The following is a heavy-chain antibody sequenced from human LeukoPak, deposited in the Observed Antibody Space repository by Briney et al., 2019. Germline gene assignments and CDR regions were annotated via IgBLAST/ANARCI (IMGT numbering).Heavy chain of an antibody. J-gene: IGHJ4*02. V-gene: IGHV4-38-2*02. Sequence: SETLSLTCTVSGYSISSGYYWGWIRQPPGKGLEWIGSIYHSGSTYYNPSLKSRVTISVDTSKNQFSLKLSSVTAADTAVYYCARVIGGTTTKIPKGFDYWGQGTLVTVSS. D-gene: IGHD1-1*01. CDR1: GYSISSGYY. CDR2: IYHSGST. CDR3: ARVIGGTTTKIPKGFDY.